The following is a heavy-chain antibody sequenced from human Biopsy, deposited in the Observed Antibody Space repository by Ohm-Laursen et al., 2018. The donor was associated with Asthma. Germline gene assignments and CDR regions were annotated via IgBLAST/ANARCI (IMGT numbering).Heavy chain of an antibody. Sequence: SQTLSLTCSVYGGSISSFYWSWLRPSPEQGLEWMGYVYWTGSTNYNPSLKSRVTMSVDTSKNRMFLELTSVTAADTAIYYCVRAVRDEEWLAPFDYWGQGKPVTVSS. CDR3: VRAVRDEEWLAPFDY. J-gene: IGHJ4*02. CDR1: GGSISSFY. V-gene: IGHV4-59*01. D-gene: IGHD6-19*01. CDR2: VYWTGST.